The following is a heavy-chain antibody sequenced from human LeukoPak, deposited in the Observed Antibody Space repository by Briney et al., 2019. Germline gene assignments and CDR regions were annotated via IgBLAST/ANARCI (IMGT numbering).Heavy chain of an antibody. CDR3: AREGKVGTTNPWFDS. CDR1: GYTFTTYG. V-gene: IGHV1-18*01. J-gene: IGHJ5*01. D-gene: IGHD1-26*01. Sequence: ASVKVSCKASGYTFTTYGISWVRQAPGQGLEWMGWISAYNGNTNYAQNFHGRLTMTTDTSTSTAYMELRSLRSDDTAVYYCAREGKVGTTNPWFDSWGQGTLASVSS. CDR2: ISAYNGNT.